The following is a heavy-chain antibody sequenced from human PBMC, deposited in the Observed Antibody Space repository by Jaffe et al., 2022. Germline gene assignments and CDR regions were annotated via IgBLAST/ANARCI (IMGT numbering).Heavy chain of an antibody. Sequence: QVQLQESGPGLVKPSQTLSLTCTVSGGSISSGSYYWSWIRQPAGKGLEWIGRIYTSGSTNYNPSLKSRVTISVDTSKNQFSLKLSSVTAADTAVYYCASWGSGSRNWFDPWGQGTLVTVSS. J-gene: IGHJ5*02. V-gene: IGHV4-61*02. CDR2: IYTSGST. D-gene: IGHD3-10*01. CDR1: GGSISSGSYY. CDR3: ASWGSGSRNWFDP.